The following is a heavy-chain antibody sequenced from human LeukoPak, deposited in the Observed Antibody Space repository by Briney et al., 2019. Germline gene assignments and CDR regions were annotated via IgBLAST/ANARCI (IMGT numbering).Heavy chain of an antibody. Sequence: GASVKVSCKASGGTFSSYAISWVRQAPGQGLEWMGRIIPILGIANYAQEFQGRVTITADKSTSTAYMELSSLRSEDTAVYYCARDTGVVITTGVDYWGQGTLVTVSS. J-gene: IGHJ4*02. D-gene: IGHD3-22*01. V-gene: IGHV1-69*04. CDR3: ARDTGVVITTGVDY. CDR2: IIPILGIA. CDR1: GGTFSSYA.